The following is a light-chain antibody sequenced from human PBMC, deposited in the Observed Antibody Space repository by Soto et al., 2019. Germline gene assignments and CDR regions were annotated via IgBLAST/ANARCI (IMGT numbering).Light chain of an antibody. J-gene: IGKJ1*01. CDR1: QSVSSY. CDR2: DSS. Sequence: EIVLTQSPATSSLSAGERATLSCRASQSVSSYLAWYQQKPGQAPRLLIYDSSNRAAGIPARFSGSGSGTDFTLTISSLEPEDFAVYYCQQRSNWPRTFGQGTKVKIK. CDR3: QQRSNWPRT. V-gene: IGKV3-11*01.